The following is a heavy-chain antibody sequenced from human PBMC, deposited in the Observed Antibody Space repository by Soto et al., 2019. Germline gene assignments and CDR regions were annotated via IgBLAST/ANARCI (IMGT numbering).Heavy chain of an antibody. Sequence: SVKVSCKASGGTFSSYAISWVRQAPGQGLEWMGGIIPIFGTANYAQKFQGRVTITADESTSTAYMELSSLRSEDTAVYYCARTDIVVVPAAYYYYGMDVWGQGTTVTVSS. CDR1: GGTFSSYA. D-gene: IGHD2-2*01. V-gene: IGHV1-69*13. CDR2: IIPIFGTA. CDR3: ARTDIVVVPAAYYYYGMDV. J-gene: IGHJ6*02.